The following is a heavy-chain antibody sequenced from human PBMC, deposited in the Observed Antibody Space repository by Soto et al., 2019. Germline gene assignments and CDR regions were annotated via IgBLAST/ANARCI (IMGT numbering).Heavy chain of an antibody. CDR3: AKNDRLSFTMVRKTYFDY. Sequence: GGSLKLSSSGSGFIFSLYAIHWVRQAPGKGLEYVSFISIDGSRTHYADSVKGRFTISRDNSKNTLYLQMNSLRAEDTAVYYCAKNDRLSFTMVRKTYFDYWGQGT. CDR1: GFIFSLYA. V-gene: IGHV3-64*04. J-gene: IGHJ4*02. D-gene: IGHD3-10*01. CDR2: ISIDGSRT.